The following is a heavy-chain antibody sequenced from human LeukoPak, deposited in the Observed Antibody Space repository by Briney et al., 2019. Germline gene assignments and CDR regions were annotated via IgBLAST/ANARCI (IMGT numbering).Heavy chain of an antibody. D-gene: IGHD3-22*01. Sequence: GGFLRLSCAAAGFTFSDYYMSWIRKAPGKGLEWVSYISSSSSYTNYADSVKGRSTISRDNAKNSLYLQMNSLRAEDTAVSYCVRVLNYYDSSGYEDYWGQGTLVTVSS. CDR1: GFTFSDYY. CDR3: VRVLNYYDSSGYEDY. CDR2: ISSSSSYT. V-gene: IGHV3-11*06. J-gene: IGHJ4*02.